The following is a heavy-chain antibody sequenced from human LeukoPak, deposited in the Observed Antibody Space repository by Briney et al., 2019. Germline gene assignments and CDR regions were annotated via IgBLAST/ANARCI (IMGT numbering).Heavy chain of an antibody. J-gene: IGHJ4*02. CDR1: GYTFTSYG. CDR2: ISAYNGNT. V-gene: IGHV1-18*01. Sequence: ASVKVSCKASGYTFTSYGISWVRQAPGQGLEWMGWISAYNGNTNYAQELQGRVTMTTDTSTSTAYMELRSLRSDDTAVYYCARDDPDDFWSGYYSHFDYWGRGTLVTVSS. CDR3: ARDDPDDFWSGYYSHFDY. D-gene: IGHD3-3*01.